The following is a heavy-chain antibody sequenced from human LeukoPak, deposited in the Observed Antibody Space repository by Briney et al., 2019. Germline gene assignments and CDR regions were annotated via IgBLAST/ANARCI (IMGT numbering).Heavy chain of an antibody. V-gene: IGHV3-53*01. Sequence: GGSLRLSRAASGFTVSSNYMSWVRQAPGKGLEWVSVIYSGGSTYYADSVKGRFTISRDNSKNTLYLQMNSLRAEDTAVYYCARSVAGNFDYWGQGTLVTVSS. J-gene: IGHJ4*02. D-gene: IGHD6-19*01. CDR3: ARSVAGNFDY. CDR1: GFTVSSNY. CDR2: IYSGGST.